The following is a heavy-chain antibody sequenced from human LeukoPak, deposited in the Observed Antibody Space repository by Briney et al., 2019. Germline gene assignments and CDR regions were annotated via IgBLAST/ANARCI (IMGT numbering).Heavy chain of an antibody. CDR2: INAGNGNT. CDR1: GYTFTSYA. J-gene: IGHJ4*02. D-gene: IGHD5-18*01. Sequence: ASVKVSCKASGYTFTSYAMHWVRQAPGQRLEWMGWINAGNGNTKYSQKFQGRVTITRDTSASTAYMELRSLRSDDTAVYYCARDGPVGAMVKGPLDYWGQGTLVTVSS. V-gene: IGHV1-3*01. CDR3: ARDGPVGAMVKGPLDY.